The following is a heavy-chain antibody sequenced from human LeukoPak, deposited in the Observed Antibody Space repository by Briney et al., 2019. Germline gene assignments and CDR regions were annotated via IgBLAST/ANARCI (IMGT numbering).Heavy chain of an antibody. CDR3: ARRLTQYDCFDP. CDR1: GDSVSSNSVT. CDR2: TYYRSTWYK. J-gene: IGHJ5*02. V-gene: IGHV6-1*01. Sequence: SQTLSLTCAISGDSVSSNSVTWNWIRQSPSRGLEWLGRTYYRSTWYKDYAVSVRGRITVTPDTSKNQFSLHLTSVTPEDTAVYYCARRLTQYDCFDPWGQGSLVTVSS. D-gene: IGHD2-2*01.